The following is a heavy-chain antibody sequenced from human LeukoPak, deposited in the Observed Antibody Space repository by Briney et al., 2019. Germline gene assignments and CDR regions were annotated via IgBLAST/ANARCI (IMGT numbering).Heavy chain of an antibody. CDR2: INTNTGNP. V-gene: IGHV7-4-1*02. D-gene: IGHD6-13*01. J-gene: IGHJ4*02. Sequence: ASVKVSCKASGYTFTSYAMNWVRQAPGQGLEWMGWINTNTGNPTYAQGFTGRFVFSLDTSVSTAYLQISSLKAEDTAVYYCARDGGDSSSWYAGEFDYWGQGTLVTVSS. CDR1: GYTFTSYA. CDR3: ARDGGDSSSWYAGEFDY.